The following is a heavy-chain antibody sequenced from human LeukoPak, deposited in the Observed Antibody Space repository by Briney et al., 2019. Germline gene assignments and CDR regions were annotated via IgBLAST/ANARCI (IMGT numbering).Heavy chain of an antibody. CDR3: ARDPYSGSYGADYYYYMDV. Sequence: GGSLRLSCAASGFTFSSYNMNWVRQTPGQGLEWVSSITSGSSHIYYADSVKGRFTISRDNAKSSLYLQMNSLRAEDTAVYYCARDPYSGSYGADYYYYMDVWGKGTTVAISS. V-gene: IGHV3-21*01. CDR2: ITSGSSHI. J-gene: IGHJ6*03. CDR1: GFTFSSYN. D-gene: IGHD1-26*01.